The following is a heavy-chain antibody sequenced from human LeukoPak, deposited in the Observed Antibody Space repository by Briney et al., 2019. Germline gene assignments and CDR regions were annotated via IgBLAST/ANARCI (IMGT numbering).Heavy chain of an antibody. CDR1: GFTFDDYA. CDR3: ARVGPGANAYYYYGMDV. J-gene: IGHJ6*02. V-gene: IGHV3-9*01. Sequence: GGSLRLSCAASGFTFDDYAMHWVRQAPGRGLEWVSGISWNSGNIGYADSVRGRFTISRDNAKNSLYLQMNSLRSDDTAVYYCARVGPGANAYYYYGMDVWGQGTTVTVSS. D-gene: IGHD1-1*01. CDR2: ISWNSGNI.